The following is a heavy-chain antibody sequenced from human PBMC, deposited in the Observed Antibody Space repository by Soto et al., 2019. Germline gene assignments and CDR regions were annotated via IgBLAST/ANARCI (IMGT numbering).Heavy chain of an antibody. J-gene: IGHJ4*02. CDR2: IKSKTDGGTT. CDR3: TTAATTGTTGGSSNGIDY. V-gene: IGHV3-15*01. Sequence: EVKLVESGGGLVKPGGSLRLSCAASGFTFSNAWISWVRQAPGKGQEWVGRIKSKTDGGTTDYAAPVKGRFTISRDDSKNTLDLQMNSLKTEDTAVYYCTTAATTGTTGGSSNGIDYWGQGTLVTVCS. D-gene: IGHD1-1*01. CDR1: GFTFSNAW.